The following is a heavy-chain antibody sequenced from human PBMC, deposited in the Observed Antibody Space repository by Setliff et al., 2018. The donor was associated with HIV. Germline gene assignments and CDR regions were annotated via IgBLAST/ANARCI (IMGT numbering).Heavy chain of an antibody. D-gene: IGHD1-1*01. Sequence: PGGSLRLSCAASGFTFSSYSMNWVRQAPGKGLEWVSSISSSSSYIYYADSVKGRFTISRDNAKNSLYLQMNSQRAEDTAVYYCARGTVGTTFLHNDYWGQGTLVTVSS. CDR3: ARGTVGTTFLHNDY. J-gene: IGHJ4*02. CDR2: ISSSSSYI. V-gene: IGHV3-21*01. CDR1: GFTFSSYS.